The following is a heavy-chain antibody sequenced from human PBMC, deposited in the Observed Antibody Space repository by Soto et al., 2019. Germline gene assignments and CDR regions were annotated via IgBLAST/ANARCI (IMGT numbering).Heavy chain of an antibody. CDR2: ISAYNGNT. CDR3: ASGGTYCGGDCYSYDDAFDI. J-gene: IGHJ3*02. V-gene: IGHV1-18*01. D-gene: IGHD2-21*02. Sequence: VASVKVSCKASGYTFTSYGISWVRQAPGQGLEWMGWISAYNGNTNYAQKLQGRVTMTTDTSTSTAYMELRSLRSDDTAVYYCASGGTYCGGDCYSYDDAFDIWGQGTMVTVSS. CDR1: GYTFTSYG.